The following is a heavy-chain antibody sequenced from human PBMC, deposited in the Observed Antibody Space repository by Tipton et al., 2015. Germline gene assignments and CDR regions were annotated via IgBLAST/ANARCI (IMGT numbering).Heavy chain of an antibody. V-gene: IGHV4-59*01. CDR3: ARDRVASYAFDD. CDR2: IYYNGNT. CDR1: GGSINYYY. D-gene: IGHD2-2*01. Sequence: LRLSCSISGGSINYYYWSWIRQPPGKGLEWMGYIYYNGNTNYNPSLKSRVTISLDTSKNEVYLNLGSVTAADTAVYYCARDRVASYAFDDWGQGTLVAVSS. J-gene: IGHJ4*02.